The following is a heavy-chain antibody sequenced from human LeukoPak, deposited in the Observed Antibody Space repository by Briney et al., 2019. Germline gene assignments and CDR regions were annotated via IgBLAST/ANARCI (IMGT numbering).Heavy chain of an antibody. Sequence: GGSLRLSCAASGFTFSSYWMSWVRQAPGKGLEWVANIKQDGSEKYYVDSVKGRFAISRDNAKNSLYLQMNSLRAEDTAVYYCARDQRNGYNYGAFDIWGQGTMVTVSS. CDR3: ARDQRNGYNYGAFDI. J-gene: IGHJ3*02. D-gene: IGHD5-24*01. V-gene: IGHV3-7*01. CDR1: GFTFSSYW. CDR2: IKQDGSEK.